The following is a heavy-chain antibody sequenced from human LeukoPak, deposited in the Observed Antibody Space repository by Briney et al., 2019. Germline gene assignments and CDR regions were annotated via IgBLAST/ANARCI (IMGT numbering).Heavy chain of an antibody. Sequence: GGSLRLSCAASGFTFSSYGMHWVRQAPGKGLEWVAFIRYDGSNKYHADSVKGRFTISRDNSKNTLYLQMNSLRAEDTAVYYCAKVRAYGSGSYYKKDYYYYYMDVWGKGTTVTVSS. CDR1: GFTFSSYG. CDR3: AKVRAYGSGSYYKKDYYYYYMDV. V-gene: IGHV3-30*02. J-gene: IGHJ6*03. D-gene: IGHD3-10*01. CDR2: IRYDGSNK.